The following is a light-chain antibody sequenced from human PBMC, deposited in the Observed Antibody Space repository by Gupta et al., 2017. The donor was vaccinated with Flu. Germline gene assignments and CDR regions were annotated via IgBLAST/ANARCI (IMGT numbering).Light chain of an antibody. J-gene: IGLJ1*01. V-gene: IGLV1-40*01. CDR2: GST. CDR3: QSHDSSLGGYV. CDR1: SSNIGAGYD. Sequence: QSILTQPPSVSGAPGQRVTIPCNGGSSNIGAGYDVQWYQQVPGTVPKLLIYGSTNRPSGVPDRFSGSKSGTSASLAITGLQAEDEADYYCQSHDSSLGGYVFGPGTTVIVL.